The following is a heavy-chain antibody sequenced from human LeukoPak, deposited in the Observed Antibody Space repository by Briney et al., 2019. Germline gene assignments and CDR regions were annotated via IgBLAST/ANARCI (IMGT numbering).Heavy chain of an antibody. Sequence: GESLKISCKGSGYSFTSYWISWVRQIPGKGLEWMGIIYPGDSDTRYSPSFQGQVTISADKSIRTAYLQWSSLKASDTAIYYCARHHDYGDYGCFDYWGQGTLVTVSS. CDR2: IYPGDSDT. CDR3: ARHHDYGDYGCFDY. J-gene: IGHJ4*02. V-gene: IGHV5-51*01. CDR1: GYSFTSYW. D-gene: IGHD4-17*01.